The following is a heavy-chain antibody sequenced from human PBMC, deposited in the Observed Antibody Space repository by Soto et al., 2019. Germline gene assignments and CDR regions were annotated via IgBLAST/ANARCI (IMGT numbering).Heavy chain of an antibody. D-gene: IGHD3-22*01. J-gene: IGHJ1*01. CDR1: GGTFSSYA. V-gene: IGHV1-69*13. CDR2: IIPIFGTA. Sequence: SVKVSCKASGGTFSSYAISWVRQAPGQGLEWMGGIIPIFGTANYAQKFQGRVTITADESTSTAYMELSSLRSEDTAVYYCAREEKGGYYDSSGYLVYFHHWGQGTLVTVSS. CDR3: AREEKGGYYDSSGYLVYFHH.